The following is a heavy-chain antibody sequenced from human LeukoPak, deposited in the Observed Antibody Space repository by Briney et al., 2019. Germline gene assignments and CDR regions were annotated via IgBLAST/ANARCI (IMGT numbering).Heavy chain of an antibody. Sequence: GASVKVSCKASGYTFTGYYMHWVRQAPGQGLEWMGWINPNSGGTNYAQKFQGRVTMTRDTSISTAYMELNSLRAEDTAVYYCARALDHAMVRGLGYYYMDVWGKGTTVTVSS. V-gene: IGHV1-2*02. CDR1: GYTFTGYY. J-gene: IGHJ6*03. CDR3: ARALDHAMVRGLGYYYMDV. CDR2: INPNSGGT. D-gene: IGHD3-10*01.